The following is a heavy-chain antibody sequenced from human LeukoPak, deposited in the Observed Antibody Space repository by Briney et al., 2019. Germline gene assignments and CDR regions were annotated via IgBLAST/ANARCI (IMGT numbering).Heavy chain of an antibody. Sequence: SETLSLTCAVYGGSFSGYYWSWIRQPPGKGLEWIGEINHSGSTNYNPSLKGRVPISVNTSKNQFSLKLSSVTAADTAVYYCARGSRYYYGSGSYYKTYYFDYWGQGTLVTVSS. V-gene: IGHV4-34*01. D-gene: IGHD3-10*01. CDR2: INHSGST. J-gene: IGHJ4*02. CDR1: GGSFSGYY. CDR3: ARGSRYYYGSGSYYKTYYFDY.